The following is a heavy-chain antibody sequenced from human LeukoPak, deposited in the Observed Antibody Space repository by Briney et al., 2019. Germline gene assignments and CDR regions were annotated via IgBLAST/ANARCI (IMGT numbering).Heavy chain of an antibody. J-gene: IGHJ4*02. CDR2: IYSGGST. Sequence: GGSLRLSCAVSGLTVSSNYMSWVRQAPGKGLEWVSAIYSGGSTFYADSVKGRFTISRDNSKNTLYLQMNSLRAEDTAVYYCARDPYNSGSSYFDYWGQGTLVTASA. V-gene: IGHV3-53*01. CDR3: ARDPYNSGSSYFDY. CDR1: GLTVSSNY. D-gene: IGHD3-10*01.